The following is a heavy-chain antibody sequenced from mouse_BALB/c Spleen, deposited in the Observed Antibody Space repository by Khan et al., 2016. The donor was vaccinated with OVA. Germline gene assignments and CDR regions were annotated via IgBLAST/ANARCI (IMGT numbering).Heavy chain of an antibody. CDR2: IYPGGGYT. J-gene: IGHJ2*01. V-gene: IGHV1-63*02. CDR1: GYTFTNYW. D-gene: IGHD3-1*01. CDR3: ARRGEARDTWEYFDY. Sequence: QVRLQQSGAELVRPGTSVKMSCKAAGYTFTNYWIGWVKQRPGHGLEWIGDIYPGGGYTNYNEKFKGQATLTADTSSSTAYMQVSSLTSEDSAIYDCARRGEARDTWEYFDYWGQGTTLTVSS.